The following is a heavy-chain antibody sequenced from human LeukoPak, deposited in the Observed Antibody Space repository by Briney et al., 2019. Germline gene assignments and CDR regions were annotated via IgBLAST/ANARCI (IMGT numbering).Heavy chain of an antibody. V-gene: IGHV3-20*04. CDR3: ARDYGSSGYYYFDY. CDR1: GFTFDDYG. J-gene: IGHJ4*02. Sequence: PGGSLRLSCAASGFTFDDYGMSWVRQAPGKGLEWVSGINWNGGSTGYADSVKGRFTISRDNAKNSLYLQMNSLRAEDTALYYCARDYGSSGYYYFDYWGQGTLVTVSS. D-gene: IGHD3-22*01. CDR2: INWNGGST.